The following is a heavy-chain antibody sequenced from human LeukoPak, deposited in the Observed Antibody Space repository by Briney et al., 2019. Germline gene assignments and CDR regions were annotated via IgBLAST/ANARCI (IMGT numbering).Heavy chain of an antibody. Sequence: SETLSLTCSVSGGSISSNSYYWGWVRQPPGKGLEWIGGIYYTGTYYNPSLKSRATISVDTSKNQFSLKLTSVTAADTAVYYCGTPNCGGDCHFFDYWGQGTLVTVSS. CDR2: IYYTGT. CDR3: GTPNCGGDCHFFDY. D-gene: IGHD2-21*01. CDR1: GGSISSNSYY. V-gene: IGHV4-39*01. J-gene: IGHJ4*02.